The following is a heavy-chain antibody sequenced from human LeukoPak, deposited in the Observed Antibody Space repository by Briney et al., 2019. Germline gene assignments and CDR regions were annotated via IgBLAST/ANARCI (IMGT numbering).Heavy chain of an antibody. V-gene: IGHV4-59*01. CDR1: GGSTSSYY. D-gene: IGHD3-16*01. Sequence: SETLSLTCTVSGGSTSSYYWSWIRQPPGKGLEWIGYIYYSGSTNYNPSLKSRVTISVDTSKNQFSLKLSSATAADTVVYYCARAGRMITFGGPPRWFDPWGQGTLVTVSS. CDR2: IYYSGST. CDR3: ARAGRMITFGGPPRWFDP. J-gene: IGHJ5*02.